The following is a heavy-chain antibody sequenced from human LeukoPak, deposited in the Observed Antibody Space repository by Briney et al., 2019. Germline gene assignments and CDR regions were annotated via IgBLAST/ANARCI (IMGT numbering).Heavy chain of an antibody. J-gene: IGHJ4*02. Sequence: PSETLSLTCTVSGYSISSGYYWGWIRQPPGKGLEWIESIYHSGSTYYNPSLKSRVTISVDTSKNQFSLKLSSVTAADTAVYYCARQKVGALGHYFDYWGQGTLVTVSS. D-gene: IGHD1-26*01. V-gene: IGHV4-38-2*02. CDR2: IYHSGST. CDR1: GYSISSGYY. CDR3: ARQKVGALGHYFDY.